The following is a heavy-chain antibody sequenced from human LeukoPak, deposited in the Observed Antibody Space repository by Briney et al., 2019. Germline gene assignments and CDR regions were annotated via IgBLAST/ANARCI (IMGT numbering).Heavy chain of an antibody. CDR2: ISGSGGST. V-gene: IGHV3-23*01. CDR3: AKDPRSGSYYKGGY. Sequence: PGGSLRLSCAASGFTFSGYAMSWVRQAPGKGLEWVSAISGSGGSTYYADSVKGRFTISRDNSKNTLYLQMNSLRAEDTAVYYCAKDPRSGSYYKGGYWGQGTLVTVSS. J-gene: IGHJ4*02. CDR1: GFTFSGYA. D-gene: IGHD1-26*01.